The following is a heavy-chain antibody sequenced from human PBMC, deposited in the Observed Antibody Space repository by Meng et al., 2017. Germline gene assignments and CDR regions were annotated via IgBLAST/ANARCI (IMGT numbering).Heavy chain of an antibody. V-gene: IGHV3-30*04. J-gene: IGHJ4*02. D-gene: IGHD5-24*01. CDR2: ISYDGSNK. CDR1: GFTFSSYA. Sequence: GESLKISCAASGFTFSSYAMHWVRQAPGKGLEWVAVISYDGSNKYYADSVKGRFTISRDNSKNSLYLQMNSLRAEDTAVYYCARDRGDGYNVNWGQGTLVTVSS. CDR3: ARDRGDGYNVN.